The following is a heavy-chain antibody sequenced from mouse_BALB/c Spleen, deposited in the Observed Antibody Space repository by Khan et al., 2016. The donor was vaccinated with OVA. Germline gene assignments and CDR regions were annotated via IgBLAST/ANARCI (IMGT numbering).Heavy chain of an antibody. CDR3: ASHLTGSFAY. CDR2: ISSDGDYT. V-gene: IGHV5-6*01. CDR1: GFTFSSYS. J-gene: IGHJ3*01. Sequence: EVKLVESGGDLVKPGGSLKLSCAASGFTFSSYSMSWVRQTPDKRLEWVATISSDGDYTYFPDSVKGRFTISRDNAKNTLNLQMSSRKSEDTALYYCASHLTGSFAYWGQGTLVTVSA. D-gene: IGHD4-1*01.